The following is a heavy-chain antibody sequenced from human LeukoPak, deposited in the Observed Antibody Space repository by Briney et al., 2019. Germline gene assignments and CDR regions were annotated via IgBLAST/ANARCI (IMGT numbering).Heavy chain of an antibody. Sequence: KTGGSLRLSCAASGFTFSDYYMSWIRQAPGKGLEWVSYISSSSSYTNYADSVKGRFTISRDNAKNSLYLQMNSLRSEDTAVYYCARSGDYGDLTYDYWGQGILVTVSS. D-gene: IGHD4-17*01. CDR2: ISSSSSYT. V-gene: IGHV3-11*06. CDR3: ARSGDYGDLTYDY. J-gene: IGHJ4*02. CDR1: GFTFSDYY.